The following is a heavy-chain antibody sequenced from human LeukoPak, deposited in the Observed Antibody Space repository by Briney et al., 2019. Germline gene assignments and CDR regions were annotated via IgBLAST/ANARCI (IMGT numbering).Heavy chain of an antibody. CDR3: GRAASDYDILTGYIPAPFDY. D-gene: IGHD3-9*01. CDR2: IYSSGST. Sequence: SETLSLTCTVSGGSISSSYWSCIRQPPRKGLEWIGYIYSSGSTNYNPSLKSRVTISVDTSKNQFSLKLSSVTAADTAVYYCGRAASDYDILTGYIPAPFDYWGQGTLVTVSS. V-gene: IGHV4-59*01. CDR1: GGSISSSY. J-gene: IGHJ4*02.